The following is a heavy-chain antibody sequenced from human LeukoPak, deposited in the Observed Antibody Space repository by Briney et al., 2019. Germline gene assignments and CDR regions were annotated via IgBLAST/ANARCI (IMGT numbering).Heavy chain of an antibody. D-gene: IGHD3-10*01. J-gene: IGHJ3*02. Sequence: ASVKVSCKASGYTFTSYAMNWVRQAPGQGLEWMGWINTNTGNPTYAQGFTGRFVFSLDTSVSTAYLQISSLKAEDTAVYYCARGLLITMVRGVIINDDAFDIWGQGTMVTVSS. CDR2: INTNTGNP. CDR3: ARGLLITMVRGVIINDDAFDI. V-gene: IGHV7-4-1*02. CDR1: GYTFTSYA.